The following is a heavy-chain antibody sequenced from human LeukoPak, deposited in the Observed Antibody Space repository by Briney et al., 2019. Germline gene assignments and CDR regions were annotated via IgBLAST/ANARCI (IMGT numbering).Heavy chain of an antibody. J-gene: IGHJ4*02. Sequence: SETLSLTCGVSGGSITNTNYWTWVRQPPGKGLEWIGEVNLQGTTNYNPSLMGRVAISVDTSENHISLQLTSVTAADTAVYYCAREGGPYRPLDYSGQGTLVTVSS. CDR3: AREGGPYRPLDY. CDR2: VNLQGTT. CDR1: GGSITNTNY. V-gene: IGHV4-4*02.